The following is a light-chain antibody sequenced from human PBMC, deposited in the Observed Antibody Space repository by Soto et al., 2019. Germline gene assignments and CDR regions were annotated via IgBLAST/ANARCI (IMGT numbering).Light chain of an antibody. Sequence: EIVLTQSPCTLSLSPGERATLSCRASQSVSSSYLAWYQQKPGQAPRLLIYGASSRATGIPDRISGSGSGTDFTLTISRLEPEDFAVYYCQQYGSSGTFGQGTKVDIK. CDR1: QSVSSSY. V-gene: IGKV3-20*01. CDR2: GAS. CDR3: QQYGSSGT. J-gene: IGKJ1*01.